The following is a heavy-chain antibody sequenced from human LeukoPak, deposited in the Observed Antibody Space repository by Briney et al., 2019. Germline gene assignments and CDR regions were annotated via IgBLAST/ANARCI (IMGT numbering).Heavy chain of an antibody. CDR2: IYYSGST. CDR1: GGSISSYY. Sequence: PSETLSLTCTVSGGSISSYYWSWIRQPPGKGLEWIGYIYYSGSTNYNPSLKSRVTISVDTSKNQFSLKLSSVTAADTAVYYCARHPAAAARGYWGQGTLVSVSS. CDR3: ARHPAAAARGY. J-gene: IGHJ4*02. V-gene: IGHV4-59*08. D-gene: IGHD6-13*01.